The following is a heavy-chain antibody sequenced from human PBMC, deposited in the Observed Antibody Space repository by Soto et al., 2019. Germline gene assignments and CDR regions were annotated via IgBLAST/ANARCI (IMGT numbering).Heavy chain of an antibody. Sequence: QVQLVESGGGVVQPGRSLRLSCAASGFTFSSYGMHWVRQAPGKGLEWVAVISYDGSNKYYADSVKGRFTISRDNSKNTLYLHINSLRAEDTAVYYCAKGGSITIFGVVINYTEDAFDIWGQGTMVTVSS. D-gene: IGHD3-3*01. V-gene: IGHV3-30*18. CDR3: AKGGSITIFGVVINYTEDAFDI. J-gene: IGHJ3*02. CDR2: ISYDGSNK. CDR1: GFTFSSYG.